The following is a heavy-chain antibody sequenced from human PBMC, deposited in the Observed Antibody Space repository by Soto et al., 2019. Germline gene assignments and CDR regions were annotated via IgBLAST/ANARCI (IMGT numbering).Heavy chain of an antibody. CDR2: IYYGGST. CDR1: GGSISSVCHN. D-gene: IGHD6-6*01. CDR3: ARESGVYGSSTRYGLDV. V-gene: IGHV4-31*03. Sequence: PSETLSLTCSVSGGSISSVCHNCTWIRQQPGKGLEEIGYIYYGGSTDYNPSLKSRVTISVDSSKNQYSLNLSSVTAADTAIYYCARESGVYGSSTRYGLDVWGQGTTVT. J-gene: IGHJ6*02.